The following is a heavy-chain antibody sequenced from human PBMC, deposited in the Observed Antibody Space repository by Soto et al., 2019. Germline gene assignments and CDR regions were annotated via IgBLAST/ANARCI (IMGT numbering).Heavy chain of an antibody. J-gene: IGHJ6*02. Sequence: ASVKVSCKASGYTFTSYYMHWVRQAPGQGLEWVGIINPSGGSTSYAQKFQGRVTMTRDTSTSTVYMELSSLRSEDTAVYYCAREWTGSGSYYNRRYYYYGMDVWGQGTTVTVSS. CDR1: GYTFTSYY. CDR2: INPSGGST. D-gene: IGHD3-10*01. CDR3: AREWTGSGSYYNRRYYYYGMDV. V-gene: IGHV1-46*01.